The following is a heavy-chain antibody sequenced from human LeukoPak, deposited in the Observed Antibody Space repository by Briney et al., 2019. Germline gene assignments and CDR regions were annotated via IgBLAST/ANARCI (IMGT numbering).Heavy chain of an antibody. CDR1: GFTFSSYA. CDR2: ISYDGSNK. J-gene: IGHJ4*02. D-gene: IGHD1-26*01. CDR3: ARGKRYSGSYFDY. V-gene: IGHV3-30-3*01. Sequence: GRSLRLSCAASGFTFSSYAMHWVRQAPGKGLEWVAVISYDGSNKYYADSVKGRFTISRDNSKNTLYLQMNGLRAEDTAVYYCARGKRYSGSYFDYWGQGTLVTVSS.